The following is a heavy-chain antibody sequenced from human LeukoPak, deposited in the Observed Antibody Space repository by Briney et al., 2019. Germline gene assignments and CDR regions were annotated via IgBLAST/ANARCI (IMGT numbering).Heavy chain of an antibody. CDR1: GGSFSGYY. J-gene: IGHJ4*02. CDR2: INHSGST. Sequence: PSETLSLTCAVYGGSFSGYYWSWIRQPPGKGLEWIGEINHSGSTNYNPSLKSRVTISVDTSKNQFSLKLSSVTAADTAVYCCARVGVGDPIVIVPAATNYYFDYWGQGTLVTVSS. CDR3: ARVGVGDPIVIVPAATNYYFDY. D-gene: IGHD2-2*01. V-gene: IGHV4-34*01.